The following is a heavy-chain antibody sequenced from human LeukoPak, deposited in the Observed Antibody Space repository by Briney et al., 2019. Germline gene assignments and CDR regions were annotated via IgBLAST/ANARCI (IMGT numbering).Heavy chain of an antibody. CDR3: AKNLRDIVVVPAADDALDI. CDR1: GYTFTSYG. V-gene: IGHV1-18*01. Sequence: ASVKVSCKASGYTFTSYGISWVRQAPGQGLEWMGWISAYNGNTNYAQKLQGRVTMTTDTSTSTAYMELRSLRSDDTAVYYCAKNLRDIVVVPAADDALDIWGQGTMVTVSS. J-gene: IGHJ3*02. D-gene: IGHD2-2*01. CDR2: ISAYNGNT.